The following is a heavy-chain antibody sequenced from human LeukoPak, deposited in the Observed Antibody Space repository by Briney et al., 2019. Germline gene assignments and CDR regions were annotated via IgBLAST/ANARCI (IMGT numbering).Heavy chain of an antibody. CDR1: RFTLSSYA. V-gene: IGHV3-30*04. Sequence: GGSLRLSCAASRFTLSSYAMHWVRQAPGKGLEWVAVISYDGSNKYYADSVKGRFTISRDNSKNTLYLQMNSLRAEDTAVYYCARDTHTAMATGLCNYWGQGTLVTVSS. J-gene: IGHJ4*02. CDR3: ARDTHTAMATGLCNY. CDR2: ISYDGSNK. D-gene: IGHD5-18*01.